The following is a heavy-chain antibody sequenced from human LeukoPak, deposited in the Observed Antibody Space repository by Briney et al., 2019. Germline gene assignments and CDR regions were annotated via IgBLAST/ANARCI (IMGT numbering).Heavy chain of an antibody. D-gene: IGHD3-9*01. CDR2: ISWNSGSI. CDR3: AKTPGLRYFENGTDV. V-gene: IGHV3-9*01. Sequence: GRSLRLSCAASGFTFDDYAMHWVRQAPGKGLEWVSGISWNSGSIDYADSVQGRFTISRDNAKNSLYLQMNSLRAEDTALYYCAKTPGLRYFENGTDVWGQGTTVT. CDR1: GFTFDDYA. J-gene: IGHJ6*02.